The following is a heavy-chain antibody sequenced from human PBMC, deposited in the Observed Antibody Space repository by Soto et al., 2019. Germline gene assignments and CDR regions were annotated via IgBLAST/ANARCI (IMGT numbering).Heavy chain of an antibody. CDR2: IIPIFGTA. J-gene: IGHJ6*02. CDR1: GGTFSSYA. Sequence: SVKVSCKASGGTFSSYAISWVRQSPGQGLEWMGGIIPIFGTANYTQKFQGRVTLTTDTSTATAYIELRSLRSDDTAVYYCARDIVVGPPAIPLPLYPYDGMAVWGQGTTVTGSS. CDR3: ARDIVVGPPAIPLPLYPYDGMAV. V-gene: IGHV1-69*05. D-gene: IGHD2-2*02.